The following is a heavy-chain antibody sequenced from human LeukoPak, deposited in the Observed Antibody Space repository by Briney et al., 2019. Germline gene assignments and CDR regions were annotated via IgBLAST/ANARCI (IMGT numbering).Heavy chain of an antibody. CDR1: GFTFSSYS. D-gene: IGHD6-19*01. J-gene: IGHJ6*03. CDR3: ARGDSSGWYDGYYYMDV. CDR2: ISSSSSYI. V-gene: IGHV3-21*04. Sequence: PGGSLRLSCAASGFTFSSYSMNWVRQAPGKGLEWVSSISSSSSYIYYADSVKGRFTISRDNAKNSLYLQMNSLRAEDTALYYCARGDSSGWYDGYYYMDVWGKGTTVTVSS.